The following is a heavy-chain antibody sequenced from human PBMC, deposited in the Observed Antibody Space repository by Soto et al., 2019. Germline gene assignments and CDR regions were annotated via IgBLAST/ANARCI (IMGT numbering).Heavy chain of an antibody. CDR3: ASHYDSSSYYYYYGMDV. CDR1: GDTVSISA. D-gene: IGHD3-22*01. CDR2: IIPIFGTA. V-gene: IGHV1-69*13. Sequence: SVKVSCKASGDTVSISASSWVRQAPGQGLEWMGGIIPIFGTADYAQKFQGRVTITADESTSTAYMELSSLRSEDTAVYYCASHYDSSSYYYYYGMDVWGQGTTVTVSS. J-gene: IGHJ6*02.